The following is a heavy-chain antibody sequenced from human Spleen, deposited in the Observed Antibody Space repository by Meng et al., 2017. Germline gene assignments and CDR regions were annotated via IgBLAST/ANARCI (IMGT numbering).Heavy chain of an antibody. Sequence: QVQVVQSGAEVKKPGASVKVSCKASGYTFTDYYMHWVRQAPGQGLEWMGILNPSVGSTTYAQKFEGRVTMTRDTSTSTVYMELSSLTSEDTAVYYCARELRDTLYFDYWGQGTLVTVSS. CDR3: ARELRDTLYFDY. J-gene: IGHJ4*02. D-gene: IGHD5-24*01. CDR1: GYTFTDYY. CDR2: LNPSVGST. V-gene: IGHV1-46*03.